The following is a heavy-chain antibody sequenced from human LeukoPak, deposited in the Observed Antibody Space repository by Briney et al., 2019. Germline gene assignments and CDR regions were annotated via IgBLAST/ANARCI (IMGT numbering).Heavy chain of an antibody. J-gene: IGHJ6*02. Sequence: GASVKVSCKVSGYTLTELSIHWVRQAPGKGLEWMGGFDPEDGETIYAQKFQGRVTMTEDTSTDTAYMELSSLRSEDTAVYYCATALDGSGSYRLTPGYYYYGMDVWGQGTTVTVSS. V-gene: IGHV1-24*01. D-gene: IGHD3-10*01. CDR3: ATALDGSGSYRLTPGYYYYGMDV. CDR2: FDPEDGET. CDR1: GYTLTELS.